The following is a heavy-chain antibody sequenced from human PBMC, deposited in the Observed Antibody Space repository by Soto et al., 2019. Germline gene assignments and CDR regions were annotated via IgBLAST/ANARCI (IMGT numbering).Heavy chain of an antibody. V-gene: IGHV1-69*08. J-gene: IGHJ4*02. CDR3: ARDSPIGSTFSGYDAIDY. D-gene: IGHD5-12*01. Sequence: QVQLEQSGAEVKKPGSSVRVSCKASGGPFSNDIITWVRQAPGQGLEWMGRIIPLLTTSTYQQKFQGRLTITADRSTGTAYMDLKNLTSADTAVYYCARDSPIGSTFSGYDAIDYWGQGTRITVSS. CDR2: IIPLLTTS. CDR1: GGPFSNDI.